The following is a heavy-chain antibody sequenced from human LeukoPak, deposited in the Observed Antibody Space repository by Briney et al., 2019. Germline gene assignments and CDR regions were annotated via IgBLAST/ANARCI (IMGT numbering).Heavy chain of an antibody. CDR3: TRDEYGSGSNFFDY. J-gene: IGHJ4*02. CDR2: ITNKAFGGTA. V-gene: IGHV3-49*03. CDR1: GFNFGDYA. D-gene: IGHD2-15*01. Sequence: PGGSLRLSCTASGFNFGDYAMSWFRQAPEKGLEGVGFITNKAFGGTAEYAASVKGGFTISRDDSRSIAYLQMDNLRTEDTGVYYCTRDEYGSGSNFFDYWGQGTLVTVST.